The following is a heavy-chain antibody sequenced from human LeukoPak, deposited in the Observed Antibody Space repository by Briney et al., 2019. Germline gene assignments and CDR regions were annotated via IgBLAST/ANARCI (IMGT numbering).Heavy chain of an antibody. CDR2: LNQDDSQI. J-gene: IGHJ4*02. CDR3: ARGYYYSGTYYLSFFDY. Sequence: PGGSLRLSCAASGFTFNKYWLTWVRQAPGKGREWGANLNQDDSQIYYLESVEGRFTITRDNARNSLHLQMNSLRAEDTAIYYRARGYYYSGTYYLSFFDYWGQGTLVTVSS. D-gene: IGHD3-10*01. V-gene: IGHV3-7*01. CDR1: GFTFNKYW.